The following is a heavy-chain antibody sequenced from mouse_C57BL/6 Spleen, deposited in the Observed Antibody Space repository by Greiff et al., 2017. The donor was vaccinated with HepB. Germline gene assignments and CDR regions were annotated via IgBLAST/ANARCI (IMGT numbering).Heavy chain of an antibody. V-gene: IGHV1-4*01. J-gene: IGHJ2*01. CDR1: GYTFTSYT. Sequence: QVQLQQSGAELARPGASVKMSCKASGYTFTSYTMHWVNQRPGQGLEWIGYINPSSGYTKYNQKFKDKATLTADKSSSTAYMQLSSLTSEDSAVYYCARSGGNYGGVFDYWGQGTTLTVSS. CDR2: INPSSGYT. CDR3: ARSGGNYGGVFDY. D-gene: IGHD2-1*01.